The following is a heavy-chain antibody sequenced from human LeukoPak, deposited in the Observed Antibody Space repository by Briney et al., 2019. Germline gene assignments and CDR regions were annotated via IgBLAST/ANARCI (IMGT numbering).Heavy chain of an antibody. CDR2: IYTSGST. V-gene: IGHV4-4*07. J-gene: IGHJ4*02. CDR1: GGSIRSYY. CDR3: ASTTSLSFFDY. Sequence: SDTLSLTCTVSGGSIRSYYWSWIRQPAGKGLEWIGRIYTSGSTNYNPSLKSRVTISVDKSKNQFSLKLSSVTAADTAVYYCASTTSLSFFDYWGQGTLVTVSS. D-gene: IGHD1-1*01.